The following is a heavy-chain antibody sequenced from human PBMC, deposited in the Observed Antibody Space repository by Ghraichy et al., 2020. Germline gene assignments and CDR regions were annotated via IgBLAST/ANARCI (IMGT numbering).Heavy chain of an antibody. CDR1: GGSISSYY. J-gene: IGHJ4*02. D-gene: IGHD3-10*01. V-gene: IGHV4-59*01. CDR2: IYYSGST. CDR3: ARSDVFTFDY. Sequence: SETLSLTCTVSGGSISSYYWSWIRQPPGKGLEWIGYIYYSGSTNYNPSLKSRVTISVDTSKNQFSLKLSSVTAADTAVYYCARSDVFTFDYWGQGTLVTVSS.